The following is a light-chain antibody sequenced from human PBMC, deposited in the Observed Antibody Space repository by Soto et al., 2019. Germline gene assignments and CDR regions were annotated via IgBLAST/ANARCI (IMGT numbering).Light chain of an antibody. CDR2: AAS. J-gene: IGKJ1*01. CDR1: HGISTY. CDR3: QKYNSAPRT. Sequence: DIQMTQSPSSLSASVGDRVTITCRASHGISTYLAWYQQKPGKVPKLLIYAASTLQSGVPSRFSGSGSGTDFTLTISSLQPEDVATYYCQKYNSAPRTFGQVNKVEIK. V-gene: IGKV1-27*01.